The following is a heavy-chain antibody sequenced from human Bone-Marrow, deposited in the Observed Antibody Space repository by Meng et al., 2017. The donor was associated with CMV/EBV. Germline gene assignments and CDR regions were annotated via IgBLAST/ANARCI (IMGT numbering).Heavy chain of an antibody. CDR3: ARGTAAYSFWSAYYMLDY. V-gene: IGHV1-18*01. CDR2: ISAHNGDT. CDR1: GYTFSNYG. J-gene: IGHJ4*02. D-gene: IGHD3-3*01. Sequence: ASVKVSCKASGYTFSNYGFTWVRQAPGQGLEWMGWISAHNGDTNYPQELQDRVTMTTDTSTNTAFMELRSLRSDDTAVYYCARGTAAYSFWSAYYMLDYWGQGTLVTVSS.